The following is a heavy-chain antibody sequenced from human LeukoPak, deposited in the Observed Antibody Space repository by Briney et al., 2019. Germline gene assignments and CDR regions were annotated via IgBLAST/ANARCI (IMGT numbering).Heavy chain of an antibody. V-gene: IGHV3-74*01. Sequence: GGSLRLSCPAYGFTFSSYWMHWVRHAPGKGLVWVSRINSDGSSASYADSVKGRFTISRDNAKNTLYLQMNSLRAEDTAVYYCARDGRGSHDYWGQGTLVTVSS. CDR2: INSDGSSA. D-gene: IGHD3-10*01. CDR3: ARDGRGSHDY. J-gene: IGHJ4*02. CDR1: GFTFSSYW.